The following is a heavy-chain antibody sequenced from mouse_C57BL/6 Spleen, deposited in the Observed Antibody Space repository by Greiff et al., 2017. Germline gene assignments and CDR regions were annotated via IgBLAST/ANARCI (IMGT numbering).Heavy chain of an antibody. CDR3: TRGMGENYAMDY. D-gene: IGHD2-3*01. CDR1: GFTFSSYA. Sequence: EVKLVESGEGLVKPGGSLKLSCAASGFTFSSYAMSWVRQTPEKRLEWVAYISSGGDYIYYADTVKGRFTISRDNAKNTLYLQMSSLMSEDTAMYYCTRGMGENYAMDYWGQGTSVTVSS. V-gene: IGHV5-9-1*02. CDR2: ISSGGDYI. J-gene: IGHJ4*01.